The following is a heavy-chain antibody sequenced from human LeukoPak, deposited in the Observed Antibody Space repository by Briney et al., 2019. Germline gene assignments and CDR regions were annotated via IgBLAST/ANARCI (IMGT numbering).Heavy chain of an antibody. V-gene: IGHV3-30-3*01. CDR3: ARDLSGVASWGDY. J-gene: IGHJ4*02. CDR1: GFTFSSYA. CDR2: ISYDGSNK. Sequence: GGSLRLSCAASGFTFSSYAMHWVRQAPGKGLEWVAVISYDGSNKYYADSVKGRFTISRDNSKNTLYLQMNSLRAEDTAVYYCARDLSGVASWGDYWGQGTLVTVSS. D-gene: IGHD3-10*01.